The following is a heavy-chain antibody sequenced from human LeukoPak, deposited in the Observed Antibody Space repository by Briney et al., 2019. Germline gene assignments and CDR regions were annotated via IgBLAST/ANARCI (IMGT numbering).Heavy chain of an antibody. V-gene: IGHV4-34*01. CDR2: INHSGST. CDR3: ARGPGYSSLTTRSSAKYYFDY. J-gene: IGHJ4*02. Sequence: SETLSLTCAVYGGSFSGYYWSWIRQPPGKGLEWIGEINHSGSTNYNPSLKSRVTISVDTSKNQFSLKLSSVTAADTAVYYCARGPGYSSLTTRSSAKYYFDYWGQGTLVTVSS. D-gene: IGHD6-6*01. CDR1: GGSFSGYY.